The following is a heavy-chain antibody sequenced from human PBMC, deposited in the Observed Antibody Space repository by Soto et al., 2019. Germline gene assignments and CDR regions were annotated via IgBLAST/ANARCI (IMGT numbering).Heavy chain of an antibody. CDR3: ARGHYRIAAAGTGEK. J-gene: IGHJ4*02. CDR1: GGSFRGYY. CDR2: INHSGST. V-gene: IGHV4-34*01. D-gene: IGHD6-13*01. Sequence: PSETLSLTCAVYGGSFRGYYWSWIRQPPGKGLEWIGEINHSGSTNYNPSLKSRVTISVDTSKNQFSLKLSSVTAADTAVYYCARGHYRIAAAGTGEKWGQGTLVTVSS.